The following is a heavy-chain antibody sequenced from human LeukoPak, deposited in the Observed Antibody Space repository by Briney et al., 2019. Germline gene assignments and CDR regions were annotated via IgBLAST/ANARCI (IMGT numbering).Heavy chain of an antibody. CDR3: AAVPNANAWYWDDAFDI. V-gene: IGHV1-58*01. CDR1: GFTFTTSA. CDR2: IVVGSGNT. Sequence: TSVKVSCKASGFTFTTSAVQWVRQARGQRLERLGRIVVGSGNTDHAQKFQGRLTITRDISTSTAYMELSSLTSDDTAVYYCAAVPNANAWYWDDAFDIWGQGTMVTVSS. J-gene: IGHJ3*02. D-gene: IGHD2-8*02.